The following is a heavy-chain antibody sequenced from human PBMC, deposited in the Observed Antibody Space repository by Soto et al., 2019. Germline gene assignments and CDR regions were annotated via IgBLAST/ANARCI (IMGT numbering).Heavy chain of an antibody. D-gene: IGHD3-10*02. V-gene: IGHV3-33*06. CDR1: GFTFSSYG. CDR2: IWYDGSNK. CDR3: AKDVRAGLQSHDTFDI. Sequence: GGSLRLSCAASGFTFSSYGMHWVRQAPGKGLEWVAVIWYDGSNKYYADSVKGRFTISRDNSKNSLYLQMNSLRAEDTALYYCAKDVRAGLQSHDTFDIWGQGTMVTVSS. J-gene: IGHJ3*02.